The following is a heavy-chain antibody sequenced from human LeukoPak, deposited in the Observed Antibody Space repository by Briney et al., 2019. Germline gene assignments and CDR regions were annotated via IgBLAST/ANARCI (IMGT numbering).Heavy chain of an antibody. Sequence: SETLSLTCTVSGYSISSGYYWGWIRQPPGKGLEWIGSIYHSGSTYYNPSLKSRVTISVDTSKNQFSLKLSSVTAADTAVYYCARDRKYVANWFDPWGQGTLVTVSS. CDR1: GYSISSGYY. CDR3: ARDRKYVANWFDP. V-gene: IGHV4-38-2*02. CDR2: IYHSGST. J-gene: IGHJ5*02. D-gene: IGHD5-12*01.